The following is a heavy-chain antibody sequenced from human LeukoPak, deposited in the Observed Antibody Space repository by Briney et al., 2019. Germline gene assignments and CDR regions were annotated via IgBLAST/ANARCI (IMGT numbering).Heavy chain of an antibody. D-gene: IGHD6-19*01. J-gene: IGHJ6*03. CDR3: ARVAVAPRGSRDYYMDV. CDR2: IYYSGST. Sequence: SETLSPTCTVSGGSISSYYWSWIRQPPGKGLEWIGYIYYSGSTNYNPSLKSRVTISVDTSKNQFSLKLSSVTAADTAVYYCARVAVAPRGSRDYYMDVWGKGTTVTVSS. V-gene: IGHV4-59*01. CDR1: GGSISSYY.